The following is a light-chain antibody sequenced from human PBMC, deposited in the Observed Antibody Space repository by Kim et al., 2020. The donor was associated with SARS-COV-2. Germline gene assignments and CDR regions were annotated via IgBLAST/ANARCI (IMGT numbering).Light chain of an antibody. J-gene: IGLJ3*02. CDR1: SGHSSNP. V-gene: IGLV4-69*01. CDR3: QTWGTGIWV. CDR2: VKSDGSH. Sequence: QLVLTQSPSASASLGASVKLTCTLSSGHSSNPIAWHQQQAEKGPRYLMTVKSDGSHTRGDGIPDRFSGSSSGAERYLMISGLQSDDEADYYCQTWGTGIWVFGGGTQLTVL.